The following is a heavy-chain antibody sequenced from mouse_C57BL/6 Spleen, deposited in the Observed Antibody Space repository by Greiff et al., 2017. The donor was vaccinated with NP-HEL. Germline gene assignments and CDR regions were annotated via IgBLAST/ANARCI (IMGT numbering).Heavy chain of an antibody. CDR2: IDPETGGT. CDR1: GYTFTDYE. CDR3: TRDYYGSSYGGFAY. J-gene: IGHJ3*01. V-gene: IGHV1-15*01. D-gene: IGHD1-1*01. Sequence: VKLQESGAELVRPGASVTLSCKASGYTFTDYEMHWVKQTPVHGLEWIGAIDPETGGTAYNQKFKGKAILTADKSSSTAYMELRSLTSEDSAVYYCTRDYYGSSYGGFAYWGQGTLVTVSA.